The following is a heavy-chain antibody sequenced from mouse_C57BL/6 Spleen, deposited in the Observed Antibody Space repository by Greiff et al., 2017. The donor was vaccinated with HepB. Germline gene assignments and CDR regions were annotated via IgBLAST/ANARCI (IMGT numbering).Heavy chain of an antibody. CDR1: GYTFTDYE. D-gene: IGHD2-3*01. V-gene: IGHV1-15*01. CDR3: TRRRDGYYDAMDY. Sequence: QVQLQQSGAELVRPGASVTLSCKASGYTFTDYEMHWVKQTPVHGLEWIGAIDPETGGTAYNQKFKGKAILTADKSSSTAYMELRSLTSEDSAVYYCTRRRDGYYDAMDYWGQGTSVTVSS. J-gene: IGHJ4*01. CDR2: IDPETGGT.